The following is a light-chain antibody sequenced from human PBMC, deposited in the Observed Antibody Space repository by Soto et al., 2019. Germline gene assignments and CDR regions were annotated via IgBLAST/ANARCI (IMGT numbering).Light chain of an antibody. V-gene: IGLV3-1*01. Sequence: SSELTQPPSVSVSPGQTASIPCSGDQLGDKDFCWYQQKPGQSPVLVIYQDTKRPSGIPERFSGSNSGNTATLTISGTQAMDEADYYCQAWDSRTGRVFGGGTKLTVL. CDR3: QAWDSRTGRV. J-gene: IGLJ2*01. CDR2: QDT. CDR1: QLGDKD.